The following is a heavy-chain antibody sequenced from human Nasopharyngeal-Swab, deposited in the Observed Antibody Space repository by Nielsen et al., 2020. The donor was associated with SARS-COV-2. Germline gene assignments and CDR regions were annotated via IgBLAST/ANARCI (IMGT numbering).Heavy chain of an antibody. CDR2: ISYDGSNK. V-gene: IGHV3-30*18. CDR3: AKDYYDSSGYYYPLRFDY. CDR1: GFTFSSYG. Sequence: GESLKISCAASGFTFSSYGMHWVRQAPGKGLEWVAVISYDGSNKYYADSVKGRFTISRDNSKNTLYLQMNSLRAEDTAVYYCAKDYYDSSGYYYPLRFDYWGQGTLVTVSS. D-gene: IGHD3-22*01. J-gene: IGHJ4*02.